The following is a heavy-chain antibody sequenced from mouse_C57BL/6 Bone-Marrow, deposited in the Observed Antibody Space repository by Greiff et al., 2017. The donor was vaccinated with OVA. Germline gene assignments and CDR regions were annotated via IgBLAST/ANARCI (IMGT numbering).Heavy chain of an antibody. CDR3: AREGYDYGLDY. D-gene: IGHD2-4*01. CDR2: INYDGSST. V-gene: IGHV5-16*01. Sequence: EVMLVESAGGLVQPGSSMKLSCTASGFTFSDYYMAWVRQVPEKGLECVANINYDGSSTYYLDSLKSRFIISRDNAKNILYLQMSSLKSEDTATYYCAREGYDYGLDYWVQGTTLTVSS. J-gene: IGHJ2*01. CDR1: GFTFSDYY.